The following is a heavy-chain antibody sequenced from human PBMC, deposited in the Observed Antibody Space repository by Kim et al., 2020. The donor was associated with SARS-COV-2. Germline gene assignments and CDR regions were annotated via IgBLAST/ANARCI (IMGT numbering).Heavy chain of an antibody. V-gene: IGHV3-48*03. J-gene: IGHJ2*01. CDR3: ARQAASYWYFDL. D-gene: IGHD6-13*01. Sequence: YYADSVKGRFTISRDNAKNSLYLQMNSLRAEDTAVYYCARQAASYWYFDLWGRGTLVTVSS.